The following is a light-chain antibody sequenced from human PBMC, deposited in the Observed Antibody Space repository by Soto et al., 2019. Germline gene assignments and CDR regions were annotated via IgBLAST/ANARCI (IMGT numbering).Light chain of an antibody. V-gene: IGLV2-8*01. CDR2: EVS. Sequence: QSVLTQPPSASGSPGQSVTISCTGTSSDVGSYNYVSWYQQYPGKAPKLLIYEVSKRPSGVPDRFSGSKPANTASLTVSGLQAVDEADYFCSSYAGDYNLYVFGTGTKVTVL. J-gene: IGLJ1*01. CDR3: SSYAGDYNLYV. CDR1: SSDVGSYNY.